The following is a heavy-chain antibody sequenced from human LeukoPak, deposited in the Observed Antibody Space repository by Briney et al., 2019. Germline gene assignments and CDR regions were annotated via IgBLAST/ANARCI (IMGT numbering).Heavy chain of an antibody. CDR2: ISSGGSNI. CDR3: ASQGDDYYFNGLDV. J-gene: IGHJ6*02. Sequence: GGSLRLSRAASGFTFSSYEMNWVRQAPGKGLEWVSYISSGGSNIYYADCVDGRFTIYRDNAKNSLCMQMDSLRAEDMAVYYCASQGDDYYFNGLDVWGQGATVTVSS. V-gene: IGHV3-48*03. CDR1: GFTFSSYE. D-gene: IGHD1-26*01.